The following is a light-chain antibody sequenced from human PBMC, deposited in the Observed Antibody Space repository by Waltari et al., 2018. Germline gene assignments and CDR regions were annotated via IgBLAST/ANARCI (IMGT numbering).Light chain of an antibody. J-gene: IGKJ2*01. CDR3: HQRSDWPYT. CDR2: HVS. CDR1: QSVSSY. Sequence: EVVMTQSPATLSLSRGERANLSCRASQSVSSYLGWYQQKPGQAPRLLIYHVSNRATGIPARFSGSGSGTDFTLTISSLEPEDFAVYYCHQRSDWPYTFGQGTKLEIK. V-gene: IGKV3-11*01.